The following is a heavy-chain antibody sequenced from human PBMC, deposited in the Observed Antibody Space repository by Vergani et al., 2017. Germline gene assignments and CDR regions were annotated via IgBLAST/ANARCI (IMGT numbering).Heavy chain of an antibody. V-gene: IGHV4-39*01. Sequence: QLQLQESGPGLVKPSETLSPTCTVSGGSISSSTYYWGWIRQPPGKGLEWRGSVYYSGSTYYNPSLKSRVTISVYTSKNQFSLKLNSVTAADTAVYYCARPLYYYYYMDVWGNGTTVTVSS. CDR3: ARPLYYYYYMDV. J-gene: IGHJ6*03. CDR2: VYYSGST. CDR1: GGSISSSTYY.